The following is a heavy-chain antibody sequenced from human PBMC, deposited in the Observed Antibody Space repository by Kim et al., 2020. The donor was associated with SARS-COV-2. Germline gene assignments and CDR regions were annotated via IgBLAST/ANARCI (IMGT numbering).Heavy chain of an antibody. CDR2: ISGGALNK. J-gene: IGHJ6*01. D-gene: IGHD5-18*01. CDR3: AKTVILDGYNYSYYYAM. V-gene: IGHV3-23*01. Sequence: GGSLRLSCVGSGFSFDTYAMSWVRQAPGKGLELVSVISGGALNKFYADSVSGRFTISRANSKNTLYLQMNSLRDEDTALDYCAKTVILDGYNYSYYYAM. CDR1: GFSFDTYA.